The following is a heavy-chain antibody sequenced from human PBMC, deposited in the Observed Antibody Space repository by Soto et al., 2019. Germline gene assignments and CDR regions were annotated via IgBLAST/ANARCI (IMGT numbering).Heavy chain of an antibody. D-gene: IGHD6-13*01. CDR1: GFTVSSNY. CDR3: ARDTIAAAGDWYFDL. V-gene: IGHV3-53*02. CDR2: IYSGGST. Sequence: EVQLVETGGGLIQPGGSLRLSCAASGFTVSSNYMSWVRQAPGKGLEWVSVIYSGGSTYYADSVKGRFTISRDNSKNTLYIQMNSLRAEDTAVYYCARDTIAAAGDWYFDLWGRGTLVTVSS. J-gene: IGHJ2*01.